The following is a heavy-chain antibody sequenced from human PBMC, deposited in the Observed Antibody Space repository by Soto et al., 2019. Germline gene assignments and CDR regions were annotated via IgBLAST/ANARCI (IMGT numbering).Heavy chain of an antibody. CDR1: GGTFSSYA. V-gene: IGHV1-69*13. CDR3: ARLWFGDSDYYYGMGV. J-gene: IGHJ6*02. Sequence: ASVKVSCKASGGTFSSYAISWVRQAPGQGLEWMGGIIPIFGTANYAQKFQGRVTITADESTSTAYMELSSLRSEDTAVYYCARLWFGDSDYYYGMGVWGQGTTVTVS. CDR2: IIPIFGTA. D-gene: IGHD3-10*01.